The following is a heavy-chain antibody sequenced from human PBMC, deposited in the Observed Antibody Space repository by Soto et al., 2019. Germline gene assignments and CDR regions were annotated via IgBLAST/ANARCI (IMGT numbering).Heavy chain of an antibody. CDR3: VREDGVVGASSAFDS. V-gene: IGHV3-21*01. Sequence: TGGSLRLSCVASGFALTTYTMNWVRQASGTGLEWVSSINGRSNYKYYSDSVKGRFTVSRDNAQNSLFLQMSRLGPEDTAVYYCVREDGVVGASSAFDSWGQGTLVTVSS. CDR2: INGRSNYK. CDR1: GFALTTYT. D-gene: IGHD1-26*01. J-gene: IGHJ4*02.